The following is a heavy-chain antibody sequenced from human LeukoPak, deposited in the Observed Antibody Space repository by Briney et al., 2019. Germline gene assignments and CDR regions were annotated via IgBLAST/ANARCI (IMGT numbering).Heavy chain of an antibody. Sequence: PGGSLRLSCAASGFTFSSYAMSWVRQAPGKGLEWVSAISGSGGSTYYADSVKGRFTISRDNSKNTLYLQMNGLRAEDTAVYYCAKRQVGATLFDYWGQGTLVTVSS. V-gene: IGHV3-23*01. D-gene: IGHD1-26*01. CDR1: GFTFSSYA. CDR2: ISGSGGST. J-gene: IGHJ4*02. CDR3: AKRQVGATLFDY.